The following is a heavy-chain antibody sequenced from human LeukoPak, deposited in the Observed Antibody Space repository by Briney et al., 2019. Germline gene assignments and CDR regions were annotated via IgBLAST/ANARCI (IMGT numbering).Heavy chain of an antibody. Sequence: SLRLSCAASGVTLDDYATHWVRQAPGKGLEWVSGISWNSGSIGYADSVKGRFTISRDNAKNSLYLRMNSLGAEDMALYYYAKGNSYGFHGDYFEYWGQGTVVTVSS. J-gene: IGHJ4*02. V-gene: IGHV3-9*03. CDR1: GVTLDDYA. CDR2: ISWNSGSI. D-gene: IGHD5-18*01. CDR3: AKGNSYGFHGDYFEY.